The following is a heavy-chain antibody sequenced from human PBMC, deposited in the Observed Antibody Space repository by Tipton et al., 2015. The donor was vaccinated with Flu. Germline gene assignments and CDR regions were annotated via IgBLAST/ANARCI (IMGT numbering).Heavy chain of an antibody. CDR3: ARRRGYCSGGSCYSRRFDP. J-gene: IGHJ5*02. D-gene: IGHD2-15*01. Sequence: TLSLTCAVYGGSFSGYYWSWIRQPPGKGLEWIGEINHSGSTNYNPSLKSRVTISVDTSKNQFSLKLSFVTAADTAVYYCARRRGYCSGGSCYSRRFDPWGQGTLVTVSS. CDR2: INHSGST. V-gene: IGHV4-34*01. CDR1: GGSFSGYY.